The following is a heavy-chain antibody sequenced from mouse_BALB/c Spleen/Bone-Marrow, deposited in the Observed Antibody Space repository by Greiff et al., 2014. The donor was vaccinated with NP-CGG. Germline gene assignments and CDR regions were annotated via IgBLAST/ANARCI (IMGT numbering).Heavy chain of an antibody. V-gene: IGHV1-14*01. D-gene: IGHD6-1*01. CDR1: GYAFTSYV. Sequence: QLQESGPELVKPGASVKMSCKASGYAFTSYVMHWVKQKPGQGLEWIGYINPYNDGSKYNEKFKDKATLTSDKSSSTAYMELSSLTSEDSAVYYCTREAASPLAYWGQGTLVTVSA. CDR2: INPYNDGS. CDR3: TREAASPLAY. J-gene: IGHJ3*01.